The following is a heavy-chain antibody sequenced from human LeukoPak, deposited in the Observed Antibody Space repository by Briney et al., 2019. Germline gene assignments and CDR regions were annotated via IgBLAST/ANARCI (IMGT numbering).Heavy chain of an antibody. Sequence: ASVKVSCKASGYTFTSYWIGWVRQMPGKGLEWMGIIYPGDSDTRYSPSFQGQVTISADKSISTAYLQWSSLKASDTAMYYCARHSDGIAADYWGQGTLVTVSS. CDR1: GYTFTSYW. CDR2: IYPGDSDT. D-gene: IGHD6-13*01. J-gene: IGHJ4*02. V-gene: IGHV5-51*01. CDR3: ARHSDGIAADY.